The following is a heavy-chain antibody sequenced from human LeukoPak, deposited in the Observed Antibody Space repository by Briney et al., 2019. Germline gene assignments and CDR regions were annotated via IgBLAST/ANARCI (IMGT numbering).Heavy chain of an antibody. CDR2: ISYDGSNK. CDR3: ARDPAVPYSGSYYYYYYMDV. D-gene: IGHD1-26*01. V-gene: IGHV3-30-3*01. J-gene: IGHJ6*03. Sequence: GGSLRLSCAASGFTFSSYAMHWVRQAPGKGLEWVAVISYDGSNKYYADSVKGRFTISRDNSKNTLYLQMNSLRAEDTAVYYCARDPAVPYSGSYYYYYYMDVWGKGTTVTVSS. CDR1: GFTFSSYA.